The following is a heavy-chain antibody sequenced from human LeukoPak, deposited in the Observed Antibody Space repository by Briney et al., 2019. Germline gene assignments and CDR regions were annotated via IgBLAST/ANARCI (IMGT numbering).Heavy chain of an antibody. D-gene: IGHD1-26*01. Sequence: PGGSLRLSCAASGFTFSSYVMHWVRQAPGKGLEWVAFIRYDGSNKYYADSVKGRFTISRDNSKNTLYLQMNSLRAEDTAVYYCARDPYSGAYYEGYYYYYMDVWGKGTTVTVSS. CDR2: IRYDGSNK. J-gene: IGHJ6*03. CDR3: ARDPYSGAYYEGYYYYYMDV. CDR1: GFTFSSYV. V-gene: IGHV3-30*02.